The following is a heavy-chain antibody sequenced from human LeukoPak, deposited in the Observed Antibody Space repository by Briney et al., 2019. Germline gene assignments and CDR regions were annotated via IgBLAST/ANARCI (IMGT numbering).Heavy chain of an antibody. CDR1: GYTFTSYY. J-gene: IGHJ4*02. CDR3: ARDPEVRGVINYFDY. D-gene: IGHD3-10*01. V-gene: IGHV1-46*01. Sequence: ASVKVSCKAPGYTFTSYYIHWVRQAPGQGLEWMGIINPSGGSTNYAQKFQGRVTMTRDTSTSTVYMELSSLRSEDTAVYYCARDPEVRGVINYFDYWGQGTLVTVSS. CDR2: INPSGGST.